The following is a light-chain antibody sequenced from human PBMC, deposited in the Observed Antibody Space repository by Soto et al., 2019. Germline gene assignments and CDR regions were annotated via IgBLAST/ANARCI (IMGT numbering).Light chain of an antibody. CDR2: AAS. V-gene: IGKV3D-20*02. Sequence: EIVLTQSPGTLSLSPGDRATLSCRASQTTSSTYLAWYQQKPGQAPRLLIYAASTRATGIPDRFSGSGSGTDFSLTISSLEPEDFAVYYCQRRSNWPITFGLGTRLEI. CDR3: QRRSNWPIT. J-gene: IGKJ5*01. CDR1: QTTSSTY.